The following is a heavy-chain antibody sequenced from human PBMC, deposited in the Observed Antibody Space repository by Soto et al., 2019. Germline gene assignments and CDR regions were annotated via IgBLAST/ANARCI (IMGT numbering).Heavy chain of an antibody. V-gene: IGHV4-59*08. Sequence: SETLSLTCTVSGGSIIHYYWTWIRQPPGKGLEWMGYIYYSGTTTNYNPSLKSRVTLSVDTSKNQFSLKLSSVTAADTAVYYCARLGGSYAVPHFDYWGQGTLVTVSS. J-gene: IGHJ4*02. CDR1: GGSIIHYY. D-gene: IGHD1-26*01. CDR3: ARLGGSYAVPHFDY. CDR2: IYYSGTTT.